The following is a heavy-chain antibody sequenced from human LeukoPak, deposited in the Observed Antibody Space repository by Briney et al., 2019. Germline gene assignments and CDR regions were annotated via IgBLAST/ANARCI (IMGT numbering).Heavy chain of an antibody. CDR3: AKVTLSSGRPWYYFDY. CDR2: ISYDGSNK. J-gene: IGHJ4*02. Sequence: GGSLRLSCAASGFTFSSYAMHWVRQAPGKGLEWVAVISYDGSNKYYADSVKGRFTISRDNSKNTLYLQMNSLRAEDTAVYYCAKVTLSSGRPWYYFDYWGQGTLVTVPS. V-gene: IGHV3-30-3*01. CDR1: GFTFSSYA. D-gene: IGHD3-22*01.